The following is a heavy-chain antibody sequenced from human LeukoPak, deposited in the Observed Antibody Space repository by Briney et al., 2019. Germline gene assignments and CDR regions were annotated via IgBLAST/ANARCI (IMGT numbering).Heavy chain of an antibody. CDR1: GDSISTYC. V-gene: IGHV4-59*01. CDR3: ARDNDISRGFYYAMDV. CDR2: IYYGGNT. J-gene: IGHJ6*02. Sequence: SETLSLTCTVSGDSISTYCWSWVRQPPGKGLEWIGYIYYGGNTNYNPSLKSRVTISVDTSKNQSSLKLSSVAAVDTAVYYCARDNDISRGFYYAMDVWGQGTTVIVSS. D-gene: IGHD3-9*01.